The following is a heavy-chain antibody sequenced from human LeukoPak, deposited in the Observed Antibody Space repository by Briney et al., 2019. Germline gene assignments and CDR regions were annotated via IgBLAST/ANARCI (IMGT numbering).Heavy chain of an antibody. CDR1: GFNVSSNY. CDR2: IYSGGST. J-gene: IGHJ4*02. Sequence: GGSLRLSCAVSGFNVSSNYLNWVRQAPGKGPEWVSVIYSGGSTYYADSVEGRFTISRDNSKNTLYLQMNSLRAEDTAVYHCARVDSRTAQFDYWGQGTLVTVSS. CDR3: ARVDSRTAQFDY. V-gene: IGHV3-66*01. D-gene: IGHD6-13*01.